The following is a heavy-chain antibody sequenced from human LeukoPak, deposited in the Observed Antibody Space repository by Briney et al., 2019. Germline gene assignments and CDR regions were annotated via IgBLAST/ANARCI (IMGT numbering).Heavy chain of an antibody. D-gene: IGHD6-13*01. CDR1: GFTFSSYS. V-gene: IGHV3-21*01. J-gene: IGHJ4*02. Sequence: PGGSLRLSCAASGFTFSSYSMNWVRQAPGKGREWVSSISSSSSYIYYADSVKGRFTISRDNAKNSLYLQMNSLRAEDTAVYYCARTYSSSWSFDYWGQGTLVTVSS. CDR3: ARTYSSSWSFDY. CDR2: ISSSSSYI.